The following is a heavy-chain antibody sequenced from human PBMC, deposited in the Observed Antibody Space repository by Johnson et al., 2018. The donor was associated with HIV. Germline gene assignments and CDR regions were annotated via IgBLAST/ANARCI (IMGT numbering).Heavy chain of an antibody. Sequence: VQLVESGGGLVKPGGSLRLSCAASGFTFSTYAMNWVRQAPGKGLEYVSAISGRGGSTYYADSVKGRFTISRDNSKNTLYLQMNSLRAEDTALYYCAKDRSTGWYPAFDIWGQGTMVTVSS. CDR1: GFTFSTYA. J-gene: IGHJ3*02. CDR2: ISGRGGST. D-gene: IGHD6-19*01. CDR3: AKDRSTGWYPAFDI. V-gene: IGHV3-23*04.